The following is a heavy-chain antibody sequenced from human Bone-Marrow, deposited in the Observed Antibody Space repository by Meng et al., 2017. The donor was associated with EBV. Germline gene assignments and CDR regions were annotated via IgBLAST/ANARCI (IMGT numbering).Heavy chain of an antibody. J-gene: IGHJ4*02. CDR1: GFHVSSNS. CDR2: IYSGGST. CDR3: ATHEY. Sequence: EVQLVESGGGMRQPCGSLGLPCTTSGFHVSSNSMSWVRQAPGKGLEWVSVIYSGGSTYYADSVKGRFTISRDNSKNTLYLQMNSLRVEDTAVYYCATHEYWGQGTLVTVSS. V-gene: IGHV3-53*01.